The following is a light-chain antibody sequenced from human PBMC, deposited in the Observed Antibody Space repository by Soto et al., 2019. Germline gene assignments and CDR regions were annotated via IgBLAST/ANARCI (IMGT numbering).Light chain of an antibody. Sequence: QSVLTQPPSASGTPGQRVTISCSGSSSNIGSNYVYWYQQLPGTAPKLLIYRNNQRPSGVPDRFSGSKSGTSASLAISGLRSEDEADYYCAAWDDSRSAWFGGGTKLTVL. CDR1: SSNIGSNY. CDR3: AAWDDSRSAW. CDR2: RNN. J-gene: IGLJ3*02. V-gene: IGLV1-47*01.